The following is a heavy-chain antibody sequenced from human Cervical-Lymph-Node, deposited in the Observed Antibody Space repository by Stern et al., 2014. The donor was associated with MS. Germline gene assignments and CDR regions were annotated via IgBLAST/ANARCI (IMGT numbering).Heavy chain of an antibody. CDR3: ARVKPAAILDY. D-gene: IGHD2-2*01. CDR2: INPNTGNP. CDR1: GYTFTRNA. Sequence: VQLVQSGSELKKPGASVKVSCKASGYTFTRNAVNWVRQAPGQRLEWMGWINPNTGNPTYAQAFTGRFVFSLDTSVSTAYLQISSLKAEDTAIYYCARVKPAAILDYWGQGTLVTVSS. V-gene: IGHV7-4-1*02. J-gene: IGHJ4*02.